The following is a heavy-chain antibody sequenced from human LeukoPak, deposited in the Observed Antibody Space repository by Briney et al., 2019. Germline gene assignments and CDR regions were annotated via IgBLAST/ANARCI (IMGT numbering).Heavy chain of an antibody. V-gene: IGHV4-30-4*01. J-gene: IGHJ4*02. CDR3: ARSSTYYDFWSGYYNYFDY. Sequence: SETMSLTCTVSGGSISSGDYYWSWIRQPPGKGLEWIGYIYYSGSTYYNPSLKRRVTISVDTSKNQFSVKLSSVTGADTAVYYCARSSTYYDFWSGYYNYFDYWGQGTLVTVSS. CDR1: GGSISSGDYY. D-gene: IGHD3-3*01. CDR2: IYYSGST.